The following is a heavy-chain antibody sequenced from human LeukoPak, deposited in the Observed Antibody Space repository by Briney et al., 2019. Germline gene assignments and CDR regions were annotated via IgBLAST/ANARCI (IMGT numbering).Heavy chain of an antibody. V-gene: IGHV3-23*01. CDR1: GFNFTTYA. D-gene: IGHD6-19*01. CDR2: ISGSGGST. Sequence: PGGSLRLSCAASGFNFTTYAMSWVRQAPGKGLEWVSSISGSGGSTYYADSVKGRFTISRDNSKNTLYLQMNSLRAEDTAVYYCAKVWDSSGWTPFDYWGQGTLVTVSS. CDR3: AKVWDSSGWTPFDY. J-gene: IGHJ4*02.